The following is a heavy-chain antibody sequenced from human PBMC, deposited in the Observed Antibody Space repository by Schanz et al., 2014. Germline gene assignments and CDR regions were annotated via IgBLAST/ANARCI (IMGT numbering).Heavy chain of an antibody. CDR3: AREEGYGYGPGAFDI. J-gene: IGHJ3*02. CDR2: ILYDGSKT. V-gene: IGHV3-30*03. Sequence: VQLVESGGGLVQPGGSLRLSCAASGFTFSTYWMSWVRQAPGEGLEWVAVILYDGSKTYYADSVKGRFTISRDNSKNTLSLQMNSLRAEDTAVYYCAREEGYGYGPGAFDIWGQGTMVTVSS. CDR1: GFTFSTYW. D-gene: IGHD5-18*01.